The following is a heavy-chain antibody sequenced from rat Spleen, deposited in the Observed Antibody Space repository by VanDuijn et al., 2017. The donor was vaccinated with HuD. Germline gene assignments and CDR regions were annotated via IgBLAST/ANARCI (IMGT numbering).Heavy chain of an antibody. J-gene: IGHJ3*01. CDR2: ISYDGSSP. CDR3: ARVGRSRLQGFAN. CDR1: GFTFSDYF. D-gene: IGHD1-1*01. Sequence: EVQLLESDGGFEQPGGSLKLSCEASGFTFSDYFMAWVRQAPTKGLEWVAMISYDGSSPYYRDSVKGRFTISRDNAKSTLYLQMDSLRSEDTATYYCARVGRSRLQGFANWGQGTLVTVSS. V-gene: IGHV5-29*01.